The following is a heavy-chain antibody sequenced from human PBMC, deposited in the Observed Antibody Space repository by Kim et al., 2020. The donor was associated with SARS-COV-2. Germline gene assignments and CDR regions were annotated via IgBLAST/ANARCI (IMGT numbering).Heavy chain of an antibody. CDR2: ISSSSSYT. Sequence: GGSLRLSCAASGFTFSDYYMSWIRQAPGKGLEWVSYISSSSSYTNYADSVKGRFTISRDNAKNSLYLQMNSLRAEDTAVYYCARDFNGDEYSSSSPPRYYGMDVGGQGTTVTVSS. CDR1: GFTFSDYY. CDR3: ARDFNGDEYSSSSPPRYYGMDV. D-gene: IGHD6-6*01. J-gene: IGHJ6*02. V-gene: IGHV3-11*06.